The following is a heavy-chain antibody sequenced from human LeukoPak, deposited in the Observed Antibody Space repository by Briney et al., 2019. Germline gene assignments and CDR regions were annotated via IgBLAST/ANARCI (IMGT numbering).Heavy chain of an antibody. CDR1: GGSISSGSYY. D-gene: IGHD6-13*01. V-gene: IGHV4-61*10. CDR3: ARVGPGTLRIAAAGTWSYYYYYMDV. J-gene: IGHJ6*03. CDR2: IYYSGST. Sequence: SETLSLTCTVSGGSISSGSYYWSWIRQPAGKGLEWIGYIYYSGSTNCNPSLKSRVTISVDTSKNQFSLKLSSVTAADTAVYYCARVGPGTLRIAAAGTWSYYYYYMDVWGKGTTVTISS.